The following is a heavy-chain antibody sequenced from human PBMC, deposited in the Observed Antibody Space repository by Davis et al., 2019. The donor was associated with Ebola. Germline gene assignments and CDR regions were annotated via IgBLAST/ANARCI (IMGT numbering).Heavy chain of an antibody. V-gene: IGHV3-7*03. CDR1: GFTFSYSW. CDR3: SRILDD. CDR2: INQDGSEK. Sequence: GESLKISCAASGFTFSYSWMDWVRQAPGKGLEGVANINQDGSEKFYVDSVKGRFTISRDNAKNSLYLQMNSLRAEDTAVYFCSRILDDWGQGTLVTVSS. J-gene: IGHJ4*02.